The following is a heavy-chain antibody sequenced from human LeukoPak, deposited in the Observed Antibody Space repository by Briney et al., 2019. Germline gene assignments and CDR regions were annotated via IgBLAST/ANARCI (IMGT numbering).Heavy chain of an antibody. CDR2: ISGSGGST. J-gene: IGHJ6*02. CDR3: AKEPTIPPHYYYGMDV. CDR1: GFTFSSYA. D-gene: IGHD5-12*01. V-gene: IGHV3-23*01. Sequence: GGSLRLSCAASGFTFSSYAMSWVRQAPGKGLEWVSAISGSGGSTYYADSVKGRLTISRDNSKNTLYLQMNSLRAEDTAVYYCAKEPTIPPHYYYGMDVWGQGTTVTVSS.